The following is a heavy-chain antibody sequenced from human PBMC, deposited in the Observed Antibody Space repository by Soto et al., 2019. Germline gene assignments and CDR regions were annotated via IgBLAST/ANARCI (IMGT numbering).Heavy chain of an antibody. Sequence: PGGSLRLSCAASEFTFDDYAMHWVRQAPGKGLEWVSSISWNSGRIHYADSVKGRFTISRDNAKNSLYLQMNSLRADDTALYYCAKAVTSLAHYGLDVWGQGTTVTVSS. CDR1: EFTFDDYA. J-gene: IGHJ6*02. CDR3: AKAVTSLAHYGLDV. CDR2: ISWNSGRI. V-gene: IGHV3-9*01.